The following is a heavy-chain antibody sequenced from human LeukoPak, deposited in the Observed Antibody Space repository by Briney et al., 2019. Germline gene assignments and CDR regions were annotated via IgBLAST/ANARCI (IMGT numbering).Heavy chain of an antibody. V-gene: IGHV3-53*01. J-gene: IGHJ6*02. D-gene: IGHD5-12*01. CDR1: GFTVSGSY. CDR2: IYSGGST. CDR3: ARARYEFSAGMDV. Sequence: PGGSLRLSCAASGFTVSGSYMTWVRLAPGKGLEWVSVIYSGGSTNYADSVRGRFTISRDNSKNTLYLQMNSLRAEDTAVYYCARARYEFSAGMDVWGQGTTVTVTS.